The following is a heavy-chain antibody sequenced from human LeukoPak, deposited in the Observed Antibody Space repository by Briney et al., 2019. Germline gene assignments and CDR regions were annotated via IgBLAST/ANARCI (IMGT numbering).Heavy chain of an antibody. CDR1: GFNSYW. J-gene: IGHJ4*02. V-gene: IGHV3-7*01. CDR3: ARDDPVVDY. CDR2: IKQDGSEK. Sequence: GGSLRLSCAASGFNSYWMSWVRQAPGKGLEWVANIKQDGSEKYYVDSVKGRFTISRDNVKNSLYLQMNSLRAEDTAVYYCARDDPVVDYWGQGTLVTVSS.